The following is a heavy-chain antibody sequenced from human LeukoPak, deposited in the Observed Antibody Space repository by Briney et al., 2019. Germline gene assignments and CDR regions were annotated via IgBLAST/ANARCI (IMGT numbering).Heavy chain of an antibody. J-gene: IGHJ5*02. D-gene: IGHD2-15*01. CDR2: INPSGGST. Sequence: ASVKVSCKASGYTFTSYYMRWVRQAPGQGLEWIGIINPSGGSTSYAQKFQGRVTMTRDTSTSTVYMELSSLRSEDTAVYYCAREIYCSGGSCNGVWFDPWGQGTLVTVSS. CDR1: GYTFTSYY. V-gene: IGHV1-46*01. CDR3: AREIYCSGGSCNGVWFDP.